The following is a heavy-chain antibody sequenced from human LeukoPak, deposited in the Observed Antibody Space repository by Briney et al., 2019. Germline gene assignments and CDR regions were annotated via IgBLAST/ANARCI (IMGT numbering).Heavy chain of an antibody. CDR2: ISYIGTT. D-gene: IGHD4-17*01. Sequence: AETLSLTCAVSGDSFSSHYWTWIRQPPGRGLEWIGYISYIGTTNYNPSLKSRVTISIDTSKNQFSLKLSSVTTADTAVYYCARDLVTVTKGFDIWGLGTMVSVSS. V-gene: IGHV4-59*11. CDR1: GDSFSSHY. CDR3: ARDLVTVTKGFDI. J-gene: IGHJ3*02.